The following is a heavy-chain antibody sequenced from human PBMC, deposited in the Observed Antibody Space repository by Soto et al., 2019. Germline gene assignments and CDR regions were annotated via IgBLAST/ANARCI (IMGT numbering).Heavy chain of an antibody. CDR1: GRSFSGYY. Sequence: QVQLQQWGAGLLKPSETLSLTCAVYGRSFSGYYWSWIRQPPGKGLEWLGEINHSGSTNYNPSLKSRGTISVDTSQNQFSLNLSSVTAADTAVYYCARAYGGNSGVFDYWGQGTLVTISS. V-gene: IGHV4-34*01. J-gene: IGHJ4*02. CDR2: INHSGST. D-gene: IGHD4-17*01. CDR3: ARAYGGNSGVFDY.